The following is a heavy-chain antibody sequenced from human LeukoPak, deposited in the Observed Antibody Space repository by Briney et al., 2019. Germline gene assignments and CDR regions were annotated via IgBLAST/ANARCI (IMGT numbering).Heavy chain of an antibody. CDR3: ARGRAATWRPTPVDY. CDR1: GFTFSSYS. Sequence: PGGSLRLSRAASGFTFSSYSMNWVRQAPGKGLEWGSSIRSSSSYIYYADSVKGRFTISRDNAKHSLYLQMNGLRAEDTAVYYCARGRAATWRPTPVDYWGQGTLVTVSS. V-gene: IGHV3-21*01. D-gene: IGHD6-25*01. J-gene: IGHJ4*02. CDR2: IRSSSSYI.